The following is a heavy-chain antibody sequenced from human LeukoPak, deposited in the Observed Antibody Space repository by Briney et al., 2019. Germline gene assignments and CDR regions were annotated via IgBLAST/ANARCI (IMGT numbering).Heavy chain of an antibody. J-gene: IGHJ4*02. D-gene: IGHD3-16*01. CDR1: GFTFSGSA. Sequence: GGSLRLSCAASGFTFSGSAMHWVRQASGKGLEWVGRIRSKANSYATAYAASVKGMFNIYRDDSKNTAYLQMNSLRTEDTAVYYCTRAGDDYVWEDFDYWGQGTLVTVSP. CDR3: TRAGDDYVWEDFDY. V-gene: IGHV3-73*01. CDR2: IRSKANSYAT.